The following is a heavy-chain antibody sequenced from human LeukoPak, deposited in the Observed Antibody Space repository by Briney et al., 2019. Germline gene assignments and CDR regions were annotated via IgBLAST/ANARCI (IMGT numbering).Heavy chain of an antibody. V-gene: IGHV4-34*01. J-gene: IGHJ4*02. D-gene: IGHD3-22*01. CDR2: ITPSGST. CDR1: GGSLSGYF. Sequence: TTSETLSLACVVYGGSLSGYFWSWIRQPPGKGLEWIGEITPSGSTNYNPSLKSRVSISIDTSKKKLSPRLTSVTAADSAVYYCASSFYYDSRDYWGQGTLVTVSS. CDR3: ASSFYYDSRDY.